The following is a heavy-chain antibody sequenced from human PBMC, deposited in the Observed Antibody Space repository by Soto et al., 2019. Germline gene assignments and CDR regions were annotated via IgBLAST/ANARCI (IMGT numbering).Heavy chain of an antibody. V-gene: IGHV3-53*04. D-gene: IGHD3-9*01. CDR3: ARGELGRYFEGDYYYYYMDV. CDR2: IYSGGST. J-gene: IGHJ6*03. CDR1: GFTVSSNY. Sequence: GGSLRLSCAASGFTVSSNYMSWVRQAPGKGLELVSVIYSGGSTYYADSVKGRFTIARNNSKKTLYLQMNSLRAEDTAVYYCARGELGRYFEGDYYYYYMDVWGKGTTVTVSS.